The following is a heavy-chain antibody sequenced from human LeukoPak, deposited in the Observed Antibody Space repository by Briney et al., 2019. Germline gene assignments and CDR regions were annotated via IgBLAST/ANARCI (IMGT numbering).Heavy chain of an antibody. J-gene: IGHJ4*02. V-gene: IGHV1-24*01. D-gene: IGHD4-17*01. Sequence: GASVKVSCKVSGYTLTELSMHWVRQAPGKGLEWMGGFDPEDGETIYAQKFQGRVTMTEDTSTDTAYMELSSLRAEDTAVYYCARSMQVNGDYVWYYFDYWGQGTLVTVSS. CDR2: FDPEDGET. CDR1: GYTLTELS. CDR3: ARSMQVNGDYVWYYFDY.